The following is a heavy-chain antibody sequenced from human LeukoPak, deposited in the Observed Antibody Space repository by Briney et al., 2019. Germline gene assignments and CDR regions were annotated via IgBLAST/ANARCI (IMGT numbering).Heavy chain of an antibody. J-gene: IGHJ3*02. Sequence: SETLSLTCTVSGGSISSYYWSWIRQPAGQGREWIGRIYTSGSTNYNPSLKSRVTMSVDTSKNQFSLKLSSVTAADTAVYYCARDYSGYDPDAFDIWGQGTMVTVSS. CDR2: IYTSGST. D-gene: IGHD5-12*01. CDR1: GGSISSYY. CDR3: ARDYSGYDPDAFDI. V-gene: IGHV4-4*07.